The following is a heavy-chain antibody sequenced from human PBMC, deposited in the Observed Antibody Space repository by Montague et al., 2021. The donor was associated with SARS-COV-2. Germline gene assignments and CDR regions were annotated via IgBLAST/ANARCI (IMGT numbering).Heavy chain of an antibody. J-gene: IGHJ6*02. CDR2: VYYSGCT. V-gene: IGHV4-59*01. Sequence: SETLSLTCTVSSGSISTYYWSWIRQPPGKGLEWMGYVYYSGCTNXNPSLKSRVTISVDTSKNQFSLKLRSVTAADTAVYYCASGADDYYYAMDVWGQGTTVTVSS. D-gene: IGHD3-10*01. CDR1: SGSISTYY. CDR3: ASGADDYYYAMDV.